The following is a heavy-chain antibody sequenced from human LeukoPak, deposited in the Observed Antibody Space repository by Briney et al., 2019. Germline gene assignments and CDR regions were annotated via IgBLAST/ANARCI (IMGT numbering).Heavy chain of an antibody. CDR1: GGSISSYY. CDR3: ARGGGIAAAGTQSDFDY. V-gene: IGHV4-4*07. J-gene: IGHJ4*02. Sequence: SETLSLTCTVSGGSISSYYWSWIRQPAGKGLEWIGRIHTSGSTNYNPSLKSRVTISVDTSKNQFSLKLSSVTAADTAVYYCARGGGIAAAGTQSDFDYWGQGTLVTVSS. CDR2: IHTSGST. D-gene: IGHD6-13*01.